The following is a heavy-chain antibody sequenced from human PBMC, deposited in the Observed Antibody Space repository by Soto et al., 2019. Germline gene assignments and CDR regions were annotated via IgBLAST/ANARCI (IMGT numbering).Heavy chain of an antibody. Sequence: EVQLVESGGGLVQPGGSLRLSCAASGFSYRYYDMNWVRQAPGKGLEWVSYIGNSGRTIYYADSVKGRFTISRDNAKNSLYLQMNSLRAEDTAFYYCARGGYYADSGSRSPDYWGPGTLVTVSS. CDR1: GFSYRYYD. D-gene: IGHD3-16*01. CDR2: IGNSGRTI. J-gene: IGHJ4*02. CDR3: ARGGYYADSGSRSPDY. V-gene: IGHV3-48*03.